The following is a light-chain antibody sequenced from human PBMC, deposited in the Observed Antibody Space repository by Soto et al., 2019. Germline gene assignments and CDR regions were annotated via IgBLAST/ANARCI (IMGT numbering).Light chain of an antibody. Sequence: EILMTQSPATLSVSPGERATLSCRASQSVSHNLAWYQQKPGQAPMLLFYGASIRAIGIPARFSGSGSGTEVTLAITCLQSEDFAIDYCQQSNNWPYTFGQGTKLEI. J-gene: IGKJ2*01. CDR1: QSVSHN. CDR2: GAS. V-gene: IGKV3D-15*01. CDR3: QQSNNWPYT.